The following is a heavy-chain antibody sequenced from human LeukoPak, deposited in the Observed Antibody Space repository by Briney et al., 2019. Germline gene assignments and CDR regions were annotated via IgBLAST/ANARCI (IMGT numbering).Heavy chain of an antibody. J-gene: IGHJ5*02. D-gene: IGHD1-20*01. CDR1: GYTFTAYY. CDR3: ARGRASLTAWFVP. Sequence: ASVKVSCKASGYTFTAYYMHWVRQPPGQGLEWMGWIDPNSGATDSAQKFQGRVTVTRDTSINTVYMELSRLTSDDTGVYYCARGRASLTAWFVPWGQGTLVTVSS. CDR2: IDPNSGAT. V-gene: IGHV1-2*02.